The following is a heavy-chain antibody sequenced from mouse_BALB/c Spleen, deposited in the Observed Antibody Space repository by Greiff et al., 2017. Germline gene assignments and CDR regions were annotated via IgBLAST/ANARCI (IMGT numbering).Heavy chain of an antibody. CDR1: GFTFSSYG. CDR2: INSNGGST. V-gene: IGHV5-6-3*01. J-gene: IGHJ1*01. D-gene: IGHD2-14*01. Sequence: EVQVVESGGGLVQPGGSLKLSCAASGFTFSSYGMSWVRQTPDKRLELVATINSNGGSTYYPDSVKGRFTISRDNAKNTLYLQMSSLKSEDTAMYYCARDGEGRRNWYFDVWGAGTTVTVSS. CDR3: ARDGEGRRNWYFDV.